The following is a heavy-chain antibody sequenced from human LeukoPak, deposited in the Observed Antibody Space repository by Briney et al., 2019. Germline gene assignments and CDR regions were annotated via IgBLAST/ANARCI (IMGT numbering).Heavy chain of an antibody. CDR3: ARRKLWAFDY. J-gene: IGHJ4*02. Sequence: PSETLSLTCTVSGGSISSSSYYWGWIHQPPGKGLEWIGSIYYSGSTYYNPSLKSRVTISVDTSKNQFSLKLSSVTAADTAVYYCARRKLWAFDYWGQGTLVTVSS. CDR2: IYYSGST. V-gene: IGHV4-39*01. CDR1: GGSISSSSYY. D-gene: IGHD5-18*01.